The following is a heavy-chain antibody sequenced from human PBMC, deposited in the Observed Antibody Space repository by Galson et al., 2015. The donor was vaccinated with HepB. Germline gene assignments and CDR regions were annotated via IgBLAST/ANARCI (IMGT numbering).Heavy chain of an antibody. CDR3: ARERRAKYLVGPRGAGFDY. CDR1: GFTLSNYH. D-gene: IGHD1-26*01. V-gene: IGHV3-21*01. Sequence: SLRLSCAASGFTLSNYHMNWVCQAPGKGLEWVSSISSSSTDIYYANSVKGRITVSRDNARNSLYLQINSLRAEDTAVYYCARERRAKYLVGPRGAGFDYWGQGTRVTVSS. CDR2: ISSSSTDI. J-gene: IGHJ4*02.